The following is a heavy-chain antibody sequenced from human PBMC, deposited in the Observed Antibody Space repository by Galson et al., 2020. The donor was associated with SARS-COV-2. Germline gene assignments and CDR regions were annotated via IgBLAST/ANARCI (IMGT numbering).Heavy chain of an antibody. V-gene: IGHV4-34*01. CDR2: INHSGST. J-gene: IGHJ6*02. CDR3: AGDVDTAMVTPFHYCDGMGV. CDR1: GGSFSGYY. Sequence: SETLSLTCAVYGGSFSGYYWSWIRQPPGKGLEWIGEINHSGSTNYNPSLKSRVTISVDTSKNQFSLKLSSVTAADTAVYYCAGDVDTAMVTPFHYCDGMGVWGQGTTVTVSS. D-gene: IGHD5-18*01.